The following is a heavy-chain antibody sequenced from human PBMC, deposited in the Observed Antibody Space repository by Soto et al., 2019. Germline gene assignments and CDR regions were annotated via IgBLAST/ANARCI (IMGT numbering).Heavy chain of an antibody. Sequence: GGSLRLSCAASGFTFSSYAMSWVRQAPGKWLEWVSAISGSGGSTYYADSVKGRFTISRDNSKNTLYLQMNSLRAEDTAVYYCANRPNYYYGMDVWGQGXTVTVYS. CDR1: GFTFSSYA. CDR3: ANRPNYYYGMDV. J-gene: IGHJ6*02. V-gene: IGHV3-23*01. CDR2: ISGSGGST.